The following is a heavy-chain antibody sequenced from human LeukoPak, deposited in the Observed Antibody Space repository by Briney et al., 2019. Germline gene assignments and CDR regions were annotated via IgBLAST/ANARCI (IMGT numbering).Heavy chain of an antibody. CDR3: ATLIVATIRPDY. V-gene: IGHV3-23*01. J-gene: IGHJ4*02. CDR1: GFTFSSYA. Sequence: PGGSLRLSCAASGFTFSSYAMSWVRQAPGKGLEWVSAISGSGGSTYYADSVKGRFTISRDNSKNTLYLQMNSLRAEDTAVYYCATLIVATIRPDYWGQGTLVTVSS. D-gene: IGHD5-12*01. CDR2: ISGSGGST.